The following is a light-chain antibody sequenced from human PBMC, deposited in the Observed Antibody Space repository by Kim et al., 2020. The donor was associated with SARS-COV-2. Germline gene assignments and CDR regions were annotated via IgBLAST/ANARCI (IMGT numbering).Light chain of an antibody. CDR3: QQYGSSAQT. V-gene: IGKV3-20*01. J-gene: IGKJ2*01. Sequence: PGERATLYCRASQTVNTNYVAWYQRKPGQAPRPLVYAASPRATGIPDRFSGSGSGTDFTLTISSLEPEDFALYYCQQYGSSAQTLGQGTKLEI. CDR2: AAS. CDR1: QTVNTNY.